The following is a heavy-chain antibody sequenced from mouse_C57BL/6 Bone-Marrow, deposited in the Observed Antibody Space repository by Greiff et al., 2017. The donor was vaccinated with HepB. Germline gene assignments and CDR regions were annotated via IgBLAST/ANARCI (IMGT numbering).Heavy chain of an antibody. CDR3: AHYYGSSSWFAY. J-gene: IGHJ3*01. Sequence: QVQLQQPGAELVKPGASVKLSCKASGYTFTSYWMQWVKQRPGQGLEWIGEIDPSDSYTNYNQKFKGKATLNVDTSSSTAYMQLSSLTSEDSAVYYCAHYYGSSSWFAYWGQGTLVTVSA. CDR2: IDPSDSYT. V-gene: IGHV1-50*01. D-gene: IGHD1-1*01. CDR1: GYTFTSYW.